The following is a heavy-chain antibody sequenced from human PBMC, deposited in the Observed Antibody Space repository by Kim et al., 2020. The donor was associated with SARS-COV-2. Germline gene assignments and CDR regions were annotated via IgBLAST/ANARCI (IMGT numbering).Heavy chain of an antibody. CDR3: AREVCTSCPLHI. V-gene: IGHV3-30-3*01. CDR1: GFTFSSYA. CDR2: ISYDGSNK. Sequence: GGSLRLSCAASGFTFSSYAMHWVRQAPGKGLEWVAVISYDGSNKYYADSVKGRFTISRDNSKNTLYLQMNSLRAEDTAVYYCAREVCTSCPLHIWGQGTMVTVSS. J-gene: IGHJ3*02. D-gene: IGHD2-2*01.